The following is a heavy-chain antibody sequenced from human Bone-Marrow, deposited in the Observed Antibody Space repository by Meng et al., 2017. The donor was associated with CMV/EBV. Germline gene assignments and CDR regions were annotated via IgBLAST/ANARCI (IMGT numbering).Heavy chain of an antibody. D-gene: IGHD6-13*01. Sequence: GESLKISCAASGFTLSNYWMTWVRQAPGKGLEWVGRIKSKTDGGTTDYAAPVKGRFTISRDDSKNTLYLQMNSLKTEDTAVYYCTTDRESSWSAWGYYYYSMDVWGQGTTVTVSS. CDR3: TTDRESSWSAWGYYYYSMDV. CDR2: IKSKTDGGTT. J-gene: IGHJ6*02. CDR1: GFTLSNYW. V-gene: IGHV3-15*01.